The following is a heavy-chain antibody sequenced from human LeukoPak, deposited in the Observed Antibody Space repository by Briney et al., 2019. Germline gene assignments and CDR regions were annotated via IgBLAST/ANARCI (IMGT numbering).Heavy chain of an antibody. CDR3: ASHMTTVTSGGDY. J-gene: IGHJ4*02. CDR1: GFTFSSYA. D-gene: IGHD4-17*01. V-gene: IGHV3-23*01. Sequence: GGSLRLSWAVSGFTFSSYAMSWVRQAPGKGLEWVSGISGSGGSTYYADSVKGRFTISRDNSKKTLYLQMNSLRGEDTAVYYCASHMTTVTSGGDYWGQGTLVTVSS. CDR2: ISGSGGST.